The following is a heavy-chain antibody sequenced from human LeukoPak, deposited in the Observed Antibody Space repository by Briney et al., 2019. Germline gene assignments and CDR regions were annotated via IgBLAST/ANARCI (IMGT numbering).Heavy chain of an antibody. J-gene: IGHJ6*02. CDR3: ARDHTTYSMDV. CDR2: IFPDGTT. CDR1: GGSISAYY. Sequence: PSETLSLTCSVSGGSISAYYWSWVRHRAGKGLEWIGRIFPDGTTHYIASLKSRVNMSLDSSKTRFSLSLTSVTAADMAVYFCARDHTTYSMDVWGPGTTVIVS. V-gene: IGHV4-4*07. D-gene: IGHD1-1*01.